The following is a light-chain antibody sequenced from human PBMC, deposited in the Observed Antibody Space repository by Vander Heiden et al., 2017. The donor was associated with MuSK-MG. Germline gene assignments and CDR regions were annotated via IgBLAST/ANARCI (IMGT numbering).Light chain of an antibody. CDR1: SSDVGGYNF. J-gene: IGLJ2*01. V-gene: IGLV2-14*03. CDR2: DVN. CDR3: SSYTSSSTLEV. Sequence: QSALTQPASVSGSPGPSITISCTGTSSDVGGYNFVSWYQQHPGKAPKLMIYDVNNRPSGVSNRFSGSKSGYTASLTISGLQAEDEADYYCSSYTSSSTLEVFGGGTKLTVL.